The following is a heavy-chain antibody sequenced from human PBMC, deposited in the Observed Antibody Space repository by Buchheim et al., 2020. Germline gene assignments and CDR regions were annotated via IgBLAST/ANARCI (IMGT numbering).Heavy chain of an antibody. D-gene: IGHD6-6*01. CDR1: GFAFSTYW. CDR3: ARDHMPFSTSSHYGMDV. V-gene: IGHV3-7*01. J-gene: IGHJ6*02. CDR2: IKRDGSEQ. Sequence: EVQLVESGGGLVQSGGSLRLSCAASGFAFSTYWMSWVRQAPGKGLEWVGNIKRDGSEQYYVDSVKGRFTISRDNAKNSLYLQINSLRAEDTAVYYCARDHMPFSTSSHYGMDVWGQGTT.